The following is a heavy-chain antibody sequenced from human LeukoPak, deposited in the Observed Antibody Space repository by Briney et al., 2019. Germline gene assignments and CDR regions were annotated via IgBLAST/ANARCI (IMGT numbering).Heavy chain of an antibody. CDR2: IIPIFGTA. CDR1: GGTFSSYA. J-gene: IGHJ4*02. D-gene: IGHD6-19*01. Sequence: SVKVPCKASGGTFSSYAISWVRQAPGQGLEWMRGIIPIFGTANYAQKFQGRVTITADESTSTAYMELSSLRSEDTAVYYCARDRFAVAGTGPSGFDYWGQGTLVTVSS. V-gene: IGHV1-69*13. CDR3: ARDRFAVAGTGPSGFDY.